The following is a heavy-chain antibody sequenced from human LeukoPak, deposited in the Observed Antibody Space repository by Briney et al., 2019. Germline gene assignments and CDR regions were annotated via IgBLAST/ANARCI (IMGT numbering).Heavy chain of an antibody. D-gene: IGHD3-22*01. J-gene: IGHJ6*02. Sequence: PGLALRLSCAASGFTFRDYYMSWIRQAPGKGLECVAYIRALSSLTKYADSVKGRFTISRDNAKNFLYLQVNSPRAEDTAVYYCARVGGHSSGYQVGHDMDVWGQGTTVTVSS. V-gene: IGHV3-11*06. CDR1: GFTFRDYY. CDR3: ARVGGHSSGYQVGHDMDV. CDR2: IRALSSLT.